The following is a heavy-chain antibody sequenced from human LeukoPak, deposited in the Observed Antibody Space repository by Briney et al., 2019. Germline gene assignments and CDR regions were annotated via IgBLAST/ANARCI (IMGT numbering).Heavy chain of an antibody. CDR1: GGSISSGGYY. D-gene: IGHD3-3*01. V-gene: IGHV4-31*03. CDR2: IYYSGST. J-gene: IGHJ5*02. CDR3: ARTIFGVVNGFDP. Sequence: PSEALSLTCTVSGGSISSGGYYWSWIRQHPGKGLEWIGYIYYSGSTYYNPSLKSRVTISVDTSKNQFSLELSSVTAADTAVYYCARTIFGVVNGFDPWGQGTLVTVSS.